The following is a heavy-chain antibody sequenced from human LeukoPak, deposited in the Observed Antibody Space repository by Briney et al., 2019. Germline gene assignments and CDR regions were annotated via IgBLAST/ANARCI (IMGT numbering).Heavy chain of an antibody. D-gene: IGHD2-21*02. V-gene: IGHV4-4*02. CDR3: ARVPFDTDSYYYYFGMDV. CDR2: VYQTGGT. Sequence: SETLSLTCAVSGGSISSSNWWSWVRRPPGKGLEWIGEVYQTGGTNYNPSLKSRVTILVDTSKNQFSLKLTSVTAADTAVYYCARVPFDTDSYYYYFGMDVWGQGTTVTVSS. CDR1: GGSISSSNW. J-gene: IGHJ6*02.